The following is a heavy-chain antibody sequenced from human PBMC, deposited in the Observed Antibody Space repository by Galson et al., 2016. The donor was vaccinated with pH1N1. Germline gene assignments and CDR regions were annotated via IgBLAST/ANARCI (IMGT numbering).Heavy chain of an antibody. CDR2: TSYDGSLK. V-gene: IGHV3-30-3*01. J-gene: IGHJ4*02. Sequence: SLRLSCAASGFTFSNSGMHWVRQAPGKGLEWVAFTSYDGSLKYYTDSVKGRITIPRDNSKNPLYLEMNSLRAEDTAVYYCARDGRTRLGFDYWGQGTLVTVSS. D-gene: IGHD1-1*01. CDR3: ARDGRTRLGFDY. CDR1: GFTFSNSG.